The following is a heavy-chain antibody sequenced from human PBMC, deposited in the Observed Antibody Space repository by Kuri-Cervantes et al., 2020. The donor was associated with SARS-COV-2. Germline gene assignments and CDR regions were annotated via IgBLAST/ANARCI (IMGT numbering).Heavy chain of an antibody. Sequence: SETLSLTCAVSAYSISNDYHWGWIRQPPGKGLEWVGSIFPSGVTYSNLTLESRLTISVDTSKNQFSLKLRSVTAADTAVYYCARGIIILQPPAKLFDFWGQGILVTVSS. CDR2: IFPSGVT. CDR3: ARGIIILQPPAKLFDF. J-gene: IGHJ4*02. CDR1: AYSISNDYH. D-gene: IGHD3-10*01. V-gene: IGHV4-38-2*01.